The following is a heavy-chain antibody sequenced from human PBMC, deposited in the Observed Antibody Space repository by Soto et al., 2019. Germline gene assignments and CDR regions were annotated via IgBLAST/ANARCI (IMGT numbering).Heavy chain of an antibody. V-gene: IGHV1-69*01. J-gene: IGHJ4*02. CDR2: IIPIFGTA. Sequence: QVQLVQSGAEVKKPGSSVKVSCKASGGTFSSYAISWVRQAPGQGLEWMGGIIPIFGTANYAQKFQGRVTITADQSTRTAYMELSSLRYEDTAVYYCARAPHSGWYGRYYFDYWGQGTLVTVSS. CDR1: GGTFSSYA. CDR3: ARAPHSGWYGRYYFDY. D-gene: IGHD6-19*01.